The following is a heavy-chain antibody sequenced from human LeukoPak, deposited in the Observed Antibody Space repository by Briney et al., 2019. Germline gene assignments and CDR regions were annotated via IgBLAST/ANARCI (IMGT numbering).Heavy chain of an antibody. V-gene: IGHV3-23*01. D-gene: IGHD6-19*01. Sequence: GGSLRLSCAASGFAFSSQAMGWVRQAPGKGLEWVSVISDSGSITYYADSVKGRFTISRDNSKNTLFLQMNSLRAEDTAVYCCAKDARRTSGWYFFDYWGQGSLVTVSS. CDR1: GFAFSSQA. J-gene: IGHJ4*02. CDR2: ISDSGSIT. CDR3: AKDARRTSGWYFFDY.